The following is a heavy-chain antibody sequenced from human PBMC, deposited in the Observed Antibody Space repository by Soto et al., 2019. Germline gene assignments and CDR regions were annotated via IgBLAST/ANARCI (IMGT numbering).Heavy chain of an antibody. CDR2: INSDGSST. Sequence: GGSLRLSCAASGFTFSSYWMHWVRQAPGKGLVWVSRINSDGSSTSYADSVKGRFTISRDNAKNTLYLQMNSLRAEDTAVYYCARDHKIWSDGYNSPYYYYYGMDVWGQGTTVTVSS. V-gene: IGHV3-74*01. D-gene: IGHD5-12*01. CDR3: ARDHKIWSDGYNSPYYYYYGMDV. CDR1: GFTFSSYW. J-gene: IGHJ6*02.